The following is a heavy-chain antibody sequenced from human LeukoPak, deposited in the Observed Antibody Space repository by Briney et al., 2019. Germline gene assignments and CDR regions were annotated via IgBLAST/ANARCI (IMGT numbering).Heavy chain of an antibody. CDR1: GFTFSSYS. CDR3: ASRVLTDAFDI. CDR2: ISSSSSTI. Sequence: GGSLRLSCAASGFTFSSYSMNWVRQAPGKGLEWVSYISSSSSTIYYADSVKGRFTISRDNAKNSLYLQMNSLRAEDTAVYYCASRVLTDAFDIWGHGTMVTVSS. V-gene: IGHV3-48*04. D-gene: IGHD3-9*01. J-gene: IGHJ3*02.